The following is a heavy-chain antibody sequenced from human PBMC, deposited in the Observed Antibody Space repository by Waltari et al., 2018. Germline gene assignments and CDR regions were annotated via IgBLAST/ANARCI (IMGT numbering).Heavy chain of an antibody. CDR3: ARRDRDFWRGYFNI. V-gene: IGHV4-39*01. D-gene: IGHD3-3*01. CDR2: IYYTGLT. Sequence: QLQLQESGPGLVKASETLSLTCTVSGGSVNHANYYWGWVRQSPQKGLEWIGTIYYTGLTSYNPSLKSRVSVSIDTSKNQFSLRLNSVTAADTAVYFCARRDRDFWRGYFNIWGQGTTVTVSS. CDR1: GGSVNHANYY. J-gene: IGHJ6*02.